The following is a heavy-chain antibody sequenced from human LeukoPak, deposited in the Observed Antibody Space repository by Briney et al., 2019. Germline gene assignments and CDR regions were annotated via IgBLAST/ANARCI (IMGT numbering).Heavy chain of an antibody. J-gene: IGHJ4*02. D-gene: IGHD3-22*01. CDR2: IYSGGST. V-gene: IGHV3-66*01. CDR3: ARDGAPLYYYDSSGYLTPLPDY. Sequence: PGGSLRLSCAASGFTVSSNYMSWVRQAPGKGLEWVSVIYSGGSTYYADSVKGRFTISRDNSKNTLYLQMNSLRAEDTAVYYCARDGAPLYYYDSSGYLTPLPDYWGQGTLVTVSS. CDR1: GFTVSSNY.